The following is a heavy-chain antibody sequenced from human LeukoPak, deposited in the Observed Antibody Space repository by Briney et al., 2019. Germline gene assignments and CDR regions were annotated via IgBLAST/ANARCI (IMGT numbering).Heavy chain of an antibody. D-gene: IGHD2/OR15-2a*01. Sequence: GGSLRLSCAASGFPFRSYWMSWVRQAPGKGREWGANIKEDGSEKYYVDSVRGRFTIPRENAKKSEFLQVNDLRDKERDVDEFVKWGEEASMEDWGQGTLVSVSS. CDR1: GFPFRSYW. J-gene: IGHJ4*02. CDR3: VKWGEEASMED. CDR2: IKEDGSEK. V-gene: IGHV3-7*01.